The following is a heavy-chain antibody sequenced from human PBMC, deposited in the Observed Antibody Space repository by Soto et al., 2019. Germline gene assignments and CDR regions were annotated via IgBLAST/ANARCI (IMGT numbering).Heavy chain of an antibody. J-gene: IGHJ3*02. Sequence: PSETLSLTCSVSGGSISSSYYYWGWIRQPPGKGLEWIGSIYYTGSTYHNPSLKSRVTISVDTFSNQLSLKLSSVTAADTAVYYCARHYNYYGPGTYYSVDSAWVIWGQGTMVTVSS. CDR1: GGSISSSYYY. CDR3: ARHYNYYGPGTYYSVDSAWVI. D-gene: IGHD3-10*01. CDR2: IYYTGST. V-gene: IGHV4-39*01.